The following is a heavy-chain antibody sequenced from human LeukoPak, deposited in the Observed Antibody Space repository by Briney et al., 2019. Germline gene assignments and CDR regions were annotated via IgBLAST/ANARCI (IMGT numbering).Heavy chain of an antibody. D-gene: IGHD4-17*01. CDR3: ARRRSTVTSGFDY. CDR1: GGSISSGGYY. CDR2: IYYSGST. V-gene: IGHV4-31*03. Sequence: PSQTLSLTCTVSGGSISSGGYYWSWIRQHPGKGLERIGYIYYSGSTYYNPSLKSRVTISVDTSKNQFSLKLSSVTAADTAVYYCARRRSTVTSGFDYWGQGTLVTVSS. J-gene: IGHJ4*02.